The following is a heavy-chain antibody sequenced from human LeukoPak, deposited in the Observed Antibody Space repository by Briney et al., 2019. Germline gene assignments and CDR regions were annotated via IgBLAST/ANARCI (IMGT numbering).Heavy chain of an antibody. CDR3: ARHFRSYYYDSRAPDY. V-gene: IGHV4-39*01. CDR1: GGSISSSSYY. Sequence: SETLSLTCTVSGGSISSSSYYWGWIRQPPGKGLEWIGSIYYSGSTYYNPSLKSRVTISVDTSKNQFSLKLSSVTAADTAVYYCARHFRSYYYDSRAPDYWGQGTLVTVSS. D-gene: IGHD3-22*01. J-gene: IGHJ4*02. CDR2: IYYSGST.